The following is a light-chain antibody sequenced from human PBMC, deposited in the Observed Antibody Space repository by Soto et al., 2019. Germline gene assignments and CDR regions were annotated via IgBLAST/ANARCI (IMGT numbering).Light chain of an antibody. CDR2: EDK. CDR3: QSYDNNNPYVV. CDR1: SGSIASNY. V-gene: IGLV6-57*04. J-gene: IGLJ2*01. Sequence: NFMLTQPHSVSESPGKTVTISCTRSSGSIASNYVQWYQQRPGSAPTTVIYEDKQRPSGVPDRFSGSIDSSSNSASLTISGLRTEDEADYYCQSYDNNNPYVVFGGGTKLTVL.